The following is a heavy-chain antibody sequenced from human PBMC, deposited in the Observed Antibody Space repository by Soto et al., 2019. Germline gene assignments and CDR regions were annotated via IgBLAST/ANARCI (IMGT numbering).Heavy chain of an antibody. CDR3: ARPGLLWPR. CDR2: ISAYNGNT. V-gene: IGHV1-18*01. J-gene: IGHJ1*01. D-gene: IGHD3-10*01. CDR1: GYTFTSYG. Sequence: ASVKVSCKASGYTFTSYGISWVRQAPGQGLEWMGWISAYNGNTNYAQKFQGRVTITADESTSTAYMELSSLRSEDTAVYYCARPGLLWPRWGQGTLVTVSS.